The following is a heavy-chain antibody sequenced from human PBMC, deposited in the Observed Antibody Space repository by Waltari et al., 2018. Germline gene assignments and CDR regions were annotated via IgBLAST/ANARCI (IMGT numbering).Heavy chain of an antibody. V-gene: IGHV3-30-3*01. CDR2: ISYDGSNK. D-gene: IGHD1-7*01. CDR3: ARDSRIAGTIGYFDY. J-gene: IGHJ4*02. CDR1: GFTFSSYA. Sequence: QVQLVESGGGVVQPGRSLRLSCAASGFTFSSYAMHWVRQAPGKGLAWVAVISYDGSNKYYADSVKGRLTISRDNSKNTLYLQMNSLRAEDTAVYYCARDSRIAGTIGYFDYWGQGTLVTVSS.